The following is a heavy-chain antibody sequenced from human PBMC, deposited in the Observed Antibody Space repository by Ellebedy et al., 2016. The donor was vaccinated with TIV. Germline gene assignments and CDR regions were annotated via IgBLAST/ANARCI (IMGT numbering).Heavy chain of an antibody. CDR2: IYTSGET. D-gene: IGHD1-1*01. CDR1: GFPVFDNH. V-gene: IGHV3-66*01. J-gene: IGHJ3*02. CDR3: VRTLQQLGAFDI. Sequence: GESLKISCVVSGFPVFDNHMSWVRQPPGKGLEWVSTIYTSGETYYADSVKDTVTISRDVSKNTLYLQLNGLRAEDTAVYYCVRTLQQLGAFDIWGQGALVSVSS.